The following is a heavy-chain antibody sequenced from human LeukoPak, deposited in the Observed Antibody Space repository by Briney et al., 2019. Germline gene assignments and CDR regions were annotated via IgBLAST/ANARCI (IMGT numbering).Heavy chain of an antibody. J-gene: IGHJ2*01. Sequence: SGGSLRLSCEASGFTFGNFGMTWVRQAPGKGRQWVSGITGSTTWTYYAASVKGRFTVSRDNSQNTLHLQMNSLRADDTAVYYCARELVSSGTGYFDLWGRGTLVTVSS. CDR3: ARELVSSGTGYFDL. CDR1: GFTFGNFG. CDR2: ITGSTTWT. V-gene: IGHV3-23*01. D-gene: IGHD3-10*02.